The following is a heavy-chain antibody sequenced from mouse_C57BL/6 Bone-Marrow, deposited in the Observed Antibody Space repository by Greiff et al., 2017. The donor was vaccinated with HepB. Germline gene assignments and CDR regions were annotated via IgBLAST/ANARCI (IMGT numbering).Heavy chain of an antibody. J-gene: IGHJ4*01. V-gene: IGHV5-15*01. CDR3: ARPYYYGSSYAMDY. CDR1: GFTFSDYG. Sequence: EVQGVESGGGLVQPGGSLKLSCAASGFTFSDYGMAWVRQAPRKGPEWVAFISNLAYSIYYADTVTGRFTISRETAKNTLYLEMSSLRSEDTAMYYCARPYYYGSSYAMDYWGQGTSVTVSS. D-gene: IGHD1-1*01. CDR2: ISNLAYSI.